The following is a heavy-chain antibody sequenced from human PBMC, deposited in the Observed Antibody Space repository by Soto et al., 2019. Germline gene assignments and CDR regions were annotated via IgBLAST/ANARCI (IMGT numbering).Heavy chain of an antibody. J-gene: IGHJ6*02. CDR1: GYSFTSYW. Sequence: GESLKISCKGSGYSFTSYWIGWVRQMPGKGLEWMGIIYPGDSDTRYSPSFQGQVTISADKSISTAYLQWSSLKASDTAMYYCARANSGYSSGCPGSCYYYYGMDVWGQGTTVTVSS. D-gene: IGHD6-19*01. CDR2: IYPGDSDT. CDR3: ARANSGYSSGCPGSCYYYYGMDV. V-gene: IGHV5-51*01.